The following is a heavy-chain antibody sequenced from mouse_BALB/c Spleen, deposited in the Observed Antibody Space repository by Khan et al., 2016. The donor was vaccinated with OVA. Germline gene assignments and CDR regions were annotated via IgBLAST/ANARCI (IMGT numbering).Heavy chain of an antibody. J-gene: IGHJ4*01. CDR3: ARQPYYHYYIMDY. V-gene: IGHV2-6-1*01. D-gene: IGHD2-10*01. CDR1: GFSLTNYG. CDR2: IWSDGST. Sequence: QIQLVQSGPGLVAPSQSLSITCTISGFSLTNYGVNWVRQPPGKGLEWLVVIWSDGSTTYDSALKSRLTISKDNSKSQVFLEMDSLQTDDTAMYYCARQPYYHYYIMDYWGQGTSVTVSS.